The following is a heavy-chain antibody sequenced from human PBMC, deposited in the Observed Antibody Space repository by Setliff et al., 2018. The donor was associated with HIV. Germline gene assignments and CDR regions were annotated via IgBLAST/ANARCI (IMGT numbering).Heavy chain of an antibody. CDR1: GDSISSYS. CDR2: IFSSGST. CDR3: ARRIDDSGSFPDKNWFDT. D-gene: IGHD3-10*01. J-gene: IGHJ5*02. V-gene: IGHV4-4*09. Sequence: ETLSLTCTVSGDSISSYSWNWIRQSPGGGLEWIGFIFSSGSTKYNPSLQSRVTMSIDTSKNQFSLRLTSVTAADTAVYYCARRIDDSGSFPDKNWFDTWGQGSLVTVPQ.